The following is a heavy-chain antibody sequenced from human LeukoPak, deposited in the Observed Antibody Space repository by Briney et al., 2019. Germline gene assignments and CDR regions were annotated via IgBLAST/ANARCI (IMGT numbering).Heavy chain of an antibody. CDR3: ARGYSGSPFDY. Sequence: ASVKLSCKPSGGTLTSYATSWVRQAPGQGLEWVGWIIPIVGKANYAQTFQRRVTITADKSTSTAYMELSRLRSEDTAVYYCARGYSGSPFDYWGQGTLVTVSS. J-gene: IGHJ4*02. CDR1: GGTLTSYA. CDR2: IIPIVGKA. D-gene: IGHD1-26*01. V-gene: IGHV1-69*10.